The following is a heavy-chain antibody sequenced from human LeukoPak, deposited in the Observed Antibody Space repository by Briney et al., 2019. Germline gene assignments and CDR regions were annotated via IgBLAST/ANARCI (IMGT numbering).Heavy chain of an antibody. J-gene: IGHJ3*02. V-gene: IGHV1-18*04. CDR3: ARDPVYGDYVDAFDI. D-gene: IGHD4-17*01. CDR1: GYTFTSNG. Sequence: ASVKFSCKASGYTFTSNGISCVRQAPGQGLGWMGGIGAYNGNTNYTQKLQGRVTMTTDTSTSTAYMELRSLRSDDTAVYYCARDPVYGDYVDAFDIWGQGTMVTVPS. CDR2: IGAYNGNT.